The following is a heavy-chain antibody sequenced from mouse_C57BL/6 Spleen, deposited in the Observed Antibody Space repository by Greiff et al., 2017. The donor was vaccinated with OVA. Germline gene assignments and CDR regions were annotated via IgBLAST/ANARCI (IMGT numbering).Heavy chain of an antibody. D-gene: IGHD1-1*01. J-gene: IGHJ3*01. CDR2: INPNNGGT. CDR3: AREGYGSSYPAWFAY. CDR1: GYTFTDYN. Sequence: EVQLQQSGPELVKPGASVKIPCKASGYTFTDYNMDWVKQSHGKSLEWIGDINPNNGGTIYNQKFKGKATLTVDKSSSTAYMELRSLTSEDTAVYYCAREGYGSSYPAWFAYWGQGTLVTVSA. V-gene: IGHV1-18*01.